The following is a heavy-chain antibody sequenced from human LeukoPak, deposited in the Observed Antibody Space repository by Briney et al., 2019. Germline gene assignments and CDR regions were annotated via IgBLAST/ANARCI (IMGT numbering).Heavy chain of an antibody. CDR2: IYYSGST. V-gene: IGHV4-59*01. Sequence: SATLSLTCSVSGGSISSYYWSWIRQPPGKGLEWIGYIYYSGSTNYNPSLKSRVTISVDTSKNQLSLKLSPVTAADTAVYYCARSTLYYFDYWGQGTLVTVSS. D-gene: IGHD3-16*01. J-gene: IGHJ4*02. CDR1: GGSISSYY. CDR3: ARSTLYYFDY.